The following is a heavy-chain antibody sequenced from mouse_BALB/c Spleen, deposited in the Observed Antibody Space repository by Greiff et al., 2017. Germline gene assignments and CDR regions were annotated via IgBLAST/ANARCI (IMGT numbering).Heavy chain of an antibody. V-gene: IGHV2-9-2*01. J-gene: IGHJ2*01. CDR3: VREHYYYGSSYYFDY. D-gene: IGHD1-1*01. CDR1: GFSLTSYD. Sequence: VQVVESGPGLVAPSQSLSITCTVSGFSLTSYDISWIRQPPGKGLEWLGVIWTGGGTNYNSAFMSRLSISKDNSKSQVFLKMNSLQTDDTAIYYCVREHYYYGSSYYFDYWGQGTTLTVSS. CDR2: IWTGGGT.